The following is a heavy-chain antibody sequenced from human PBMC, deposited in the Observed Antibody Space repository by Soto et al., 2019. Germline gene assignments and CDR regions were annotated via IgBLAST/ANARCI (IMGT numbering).Heavy chain of an antibody. D-gene: IGHD3-3*01. V-gene: IGHV5-51*01. CDR1: GYNFAGYW. J-gene: IGHJ4*02. Sequence: ESLKISCKGSGYNFAGYWIAWMRQMPGKGLELMGIIYPSDSDTRYRPSFQGQVTISADKSISSAYLQWSSLRASDTAMYYCARGGVSTRTFDYWGQGTPVTVSS. CDR3: ARGGVSTRTFDY. CDR2: IYPSDSDT.